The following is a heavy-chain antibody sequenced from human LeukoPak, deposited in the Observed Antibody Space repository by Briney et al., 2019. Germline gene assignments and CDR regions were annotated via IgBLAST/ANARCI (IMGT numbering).Heavy chain of an antibody. D-gene: IGHD4-17*01. Sequence: GGSLRLSCAASGFSFSPYWMSWVRQGPGKGLDWVASINPDGSGTSYVDSVKGRFTISRDNAQNSLYLQMNSLSAEDTAVYYCARLFGGVTTFDYGGQGTLVTVSS. CDR1: GFSFSPYW. CDR2: INPDGSGT. V-gene: IGHV3-7*01. J-gene: IGHJ4*02. CDR3: ARLFGGVTTFDY.